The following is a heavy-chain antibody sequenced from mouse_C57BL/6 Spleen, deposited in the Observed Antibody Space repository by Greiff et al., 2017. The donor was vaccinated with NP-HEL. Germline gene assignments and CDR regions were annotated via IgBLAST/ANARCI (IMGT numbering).Heavy chain of an antibody. Sequence: EVHLVESGGGLVKPGGSLKLSCAASGFTFSSYAMSWVRQTPEKRLEWVATISDGGSYTYYPDNVKGRFTISRDNAKNNLYLQMSHLKSEDTAMYYCARDGGYALAYWGQGTLVTVS. J-gene: IGHJ3*01. CDR3: ARDGGYALAY. CDR2: ISDGGSYT. CDR1: GFTFSSYA. V-gene: IGHV5-4*01. D-gene: IGHD2-2*01.